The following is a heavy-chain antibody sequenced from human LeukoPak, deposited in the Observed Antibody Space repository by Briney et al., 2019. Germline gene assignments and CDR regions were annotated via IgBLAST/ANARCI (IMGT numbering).Heavy chain of an antibody. Sequence: GGSLRLSCAASGFTFSSYAMSWVRQAPGKGLKWVSAISGSVGSTYYADSVKGRFTISRDNSKNTLYLQMNSLRAEDTAIYYCAKGMATISFDAFDIWGQGTMVTVSP. CDR2: ISGSVGST. J-gene: IGHJ3*02. D-gene: IGHD5-24*01. CDR3: AKGMATISFDAFDI. CDR1: GFTFSSYA. V-gene: IGHV3-23*01.